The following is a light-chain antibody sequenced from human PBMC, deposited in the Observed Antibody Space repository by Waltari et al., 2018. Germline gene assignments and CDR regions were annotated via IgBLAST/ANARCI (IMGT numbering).Light chain of an antibody. Sequence: QSVLTQPPSVSAAPGPKVTISCSGSSSNIGNYYLSWYHQLPGTAPKLLIYDNNKRPSGIPDRFSASKSGTSATLGITGLQIGDEADYYCATWDNSLSEVVFGGGTKLTVL. CDR1: SSNIGNYY. CDR2: DNN. V-gene: IGLV1-51*01. J-gene: IGLJ2*01. CDR3: ATWDNSLSEVV.